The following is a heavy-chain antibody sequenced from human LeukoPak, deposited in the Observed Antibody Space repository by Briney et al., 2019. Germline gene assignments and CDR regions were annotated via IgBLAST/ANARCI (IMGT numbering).Heavy chain of an antibody. D-gene: IGHD3-16*01. Sequence: GGSLRLSCAASGFTFSNHWMYWVRQAPGKGLVWVSRINNDGSDTRYADSVRGRFTISRDNAKNTLYLQMNSLRAEDTAVYYCARVSGLGMNEYYQHWGQGTLVTVPS. CDR3: ARVSGLGMNEYYQH. J-gene: IGHJ1*01. CDR2: INNDGSDT. V-gene: IGHV3-74*01. CDR1: GFTFSNHW.